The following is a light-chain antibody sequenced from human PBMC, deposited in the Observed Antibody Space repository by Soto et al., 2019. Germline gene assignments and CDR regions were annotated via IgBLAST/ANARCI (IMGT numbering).Light chain of an antibody. V-gene: IGLV2-23*01. Sequence: QSALTQPASVSGSPGQSITISCTGTSSDVGSYNLVSWYQQHPGTAPKLMIYEDNKRASGVSNRFSGSTSGITASLTISVLQAEDEADYYCCSYAGSSTWVFGGGTKVIVL. CDR1: SSDVGSYNL. CDR2: EDN. J-gene: IGLJ3*02. CDR3: CSYAGSSTWV.